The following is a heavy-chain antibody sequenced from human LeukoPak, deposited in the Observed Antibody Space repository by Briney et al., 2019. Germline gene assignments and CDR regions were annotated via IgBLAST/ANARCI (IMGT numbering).Heavy chain of an antibody. Sequence: SETLSLTCTVSGYSISSGYYWGWIRQLPGKGLERIESIYHSGSTYYNPSLKSRVTISVDTSKNQFSLKLSSVTAADTAVYYCARVVVGYASSGYFPLYYYYYYMDVWGKGTTVTVSS. J-gene: IGHJ6*03. CDR3: ARVVVGYASSGYFPLYYYYYYMDV. CDR1: GYSISSGYY. D-gene: IGHD3-22*01. CDR2: IYHSGST. V-gene: IGHV4-38-2*02.